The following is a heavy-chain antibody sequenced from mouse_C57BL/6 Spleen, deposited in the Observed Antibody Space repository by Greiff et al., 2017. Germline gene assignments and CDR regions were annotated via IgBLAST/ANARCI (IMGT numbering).Heavy chain of an antibody. J-gene: IGHJ4*01. CDR1: GFTFSSYG. CDR3: ARGIYYDYDGYAMDY. D-gene: IGHD2-4*01. Sequence: EVKLMESGGDLVKPGGSLKLSCAASGFTFSSYGMSWVRQTPDKRLEWVATISSGGSYTYYPDSVKGRFTISRDNAKNTLYLQLSSLKSEDTAMYYWARGIYYDYDGYAMDYWGQGTSVTVSS. CDR2: ISSGGSYT. V-gene: IGHV5-6*01.